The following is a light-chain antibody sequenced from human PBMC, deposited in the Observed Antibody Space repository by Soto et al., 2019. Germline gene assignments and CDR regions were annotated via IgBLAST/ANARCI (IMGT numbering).Light chain of an antibody. V-gene: IGKV3-15*01. J-gene: IGKJ5*01. Sequence: ERMMTQTPAPPSVSPGEGAPPSCRASQSISSNLAWYQQKPGQAPRLLIYGASTRASGIPARVSGSGSGTEFTLTISSLQLEDFATYYCQQLHGYPITFGQGTRLEIK. CDR3: QQLHGYPIT. CDR1: QSISSN. CDR2: GAS.